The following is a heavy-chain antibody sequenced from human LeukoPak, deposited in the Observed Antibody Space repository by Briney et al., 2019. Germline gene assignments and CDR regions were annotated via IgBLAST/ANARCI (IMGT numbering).Heavy chain of an antibody. CDR2: IYYSGST. J-gene: IGHJ4*02. D-gene: IGHD6-19*01. Sequence: PSETLSLTCTVSGGPISSYYWSWIRQPPGKGLEWIGYIYYSGSTNYNPSLKSRVTISVDTSKNQFSLKLSSVTAADTAVYYCARLEQWGYFDYWGQGTLVTVSS. CDR1: GGPISSYY. V-gene: IGHV4-59*01. CDR3: ARLEQWGYFDY.